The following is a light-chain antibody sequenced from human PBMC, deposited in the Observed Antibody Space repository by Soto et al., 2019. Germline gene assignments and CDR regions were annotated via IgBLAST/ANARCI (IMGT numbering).Light chain of an antibody. CDR2: EVI. V-gene: IGLV2-14*01. Sequence: QSALTQPASVSGSPGQSITISCTATTSDVGTYNYVSWYQQYPGKAPKLMIYEVINRPSGVSNRFSGSKSGNTASLIISGLEAEDEADYYCSSYTIRSTLVFGGGTKVTVL. CDR3: SSYTIRSTLV. J-gene: IGLJ2*01. CDR1: TSDVGTYNY.